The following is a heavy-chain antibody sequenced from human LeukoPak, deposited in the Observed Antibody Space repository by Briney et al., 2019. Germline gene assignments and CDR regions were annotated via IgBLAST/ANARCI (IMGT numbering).Heavy chain of an antibody. Sequence: SETLSLTCTVSGGSISSYYWSWIRQPAGEGLEWIGRIYTSGSTNYNPSLKSRVTMSVDTSKNQFSLKLSSVTAADTAVYYCARDRYSGYSSSWYESYAFDIWGQGTMVTVSS. CDR2: IYTSGST. J-gene: IGHJ3*02. V-gene: IGHV4-4*07. CDR1: GGSISSYY. CDR3: ARDRYSGYSSSWYESYAFDI. D-gene: IGHD6-13*01.